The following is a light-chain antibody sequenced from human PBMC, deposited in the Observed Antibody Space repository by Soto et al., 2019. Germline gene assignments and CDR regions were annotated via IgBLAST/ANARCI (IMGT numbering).Light chain of an antibody. J-gene: IGKJ1*01. CDR3: QQYNSWPRT. CDR2: GAS. V-gene: IGKV3-15*01. Sequence: EIVITQSPATLSVSPGERATLSCRASQSVNSNLAWYQQKPGQAPRLLIYGASSRATGTPARFSGSGSGTEFTLTITSLQSEDFAVYYCQQYNSWPRTFGQGTKVDIK. CDR1: QSVNSN.